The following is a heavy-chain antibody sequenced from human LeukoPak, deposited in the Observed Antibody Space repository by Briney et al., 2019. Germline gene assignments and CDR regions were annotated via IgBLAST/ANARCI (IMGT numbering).Heavy chain of an antibody. J-gene: IGHJ3*02. V-gene: IGHV4-59*01. CDR2: IYYSWST. CDR3: ARVVKPVGAFDI. CDR1: GGSISSYY. Sequence: SETLSLTCTVSGGSISSYYWSWIRQPPGKGLDWIGYIYYSWSTNYNPSLKSRVTISVDTSKNQFSLKLSSVTAADTAVYYCARVVKPVGAFDIWGQGTMVTVPS. D-gene: IGHD1-26*01.